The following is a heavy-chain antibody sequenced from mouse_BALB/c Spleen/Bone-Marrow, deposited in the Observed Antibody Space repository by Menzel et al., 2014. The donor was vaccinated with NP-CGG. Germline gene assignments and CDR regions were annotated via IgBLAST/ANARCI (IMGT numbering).Heavy chain of an antibody. D-gene: IGHD2-2*01. CDR2: INPYNDGT. CDR1: GYTFTSYV. CDR3: ARSLYGYDWYFDV. Sequence: VQLQQSGPELVKPGASVKMSCKASGYTFTSYVMHWVKQTPGRGLEWIGYINPYNDGTKYNEKFKGKATLTSDKSSSTAYMELSSLTSEDSAVYYCARSLYGYDWYFDVWGAGTTVTVSS. J-gene: IGHJ1*01. V-gene: IGHV1-14*01.